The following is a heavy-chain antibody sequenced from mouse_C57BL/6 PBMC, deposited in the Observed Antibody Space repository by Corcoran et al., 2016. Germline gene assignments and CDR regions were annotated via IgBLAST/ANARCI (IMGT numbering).Heavy chain of an antibody. CDR1: GYTFTDYY. J-gene: IGHJ4*01. V-gene: IGHV1-19*01. CDR2: INPYNGGT. D-gene: IGHD2-4*01. Sequence: EVQLQQSGPVLVKPGASVKMSCKASGYTFTDYYMNWVKQSHGKSLEWIGVINPYNGGTSYNQKFKGKATLTVDKSSSTAYMELNSLTSEDSAVYYCARSIYYDYDGYAMDYWGQGTSVTVSS. CDR3: ARSIYYDYDGYAMDY.